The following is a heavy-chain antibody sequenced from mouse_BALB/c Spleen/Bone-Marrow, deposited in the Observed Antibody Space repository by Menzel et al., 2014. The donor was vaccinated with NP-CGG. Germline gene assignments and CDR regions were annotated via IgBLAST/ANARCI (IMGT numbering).Heavy chain of an antibody. Sequence: VQLQQPGAELARPGASVKMSCKASGYTFAYYTVHWVKQRPGQGLEWIGYINPSSGYTNYNQKFKDKATLTTEKSSSTAYMQLSSLTSEDSAVYYCAREVYGSWFAYWGQGTLVTVSA. J-gene: IGHJ3*01. CDR3: AREVYGSWFAY. V-gene: IGHV1-4*01. CDR1: GYTFAYYT. D-gene: IGHD2-2*01. CDR2: INPSSGYT.